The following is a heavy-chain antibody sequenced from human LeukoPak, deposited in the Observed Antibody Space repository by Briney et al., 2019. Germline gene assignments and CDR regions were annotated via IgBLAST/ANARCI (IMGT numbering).Heavy chain of an antibody. CDR1: GYTFTSYD. V-gene: IGHV1-8*01. Sequence: ASVKVSCKASGYTFTSYDINWVRQATGQGLEWMGWMNPNSGNTGYAQKFQGRVTMTRNTSISTAYMELSSLRSEDTAVYYCARGREQLVRDWFDPWGQGTLVTVCS. CDR3: ARGREQLVRDWFDP. CDR2: MNPNSGNT. D-gene: IGHD6-13*01. J-gene: IGHJ5*02.